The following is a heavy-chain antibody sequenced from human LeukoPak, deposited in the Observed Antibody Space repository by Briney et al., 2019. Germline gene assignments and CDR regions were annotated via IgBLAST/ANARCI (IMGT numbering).Heavy chain of an antibody. D-gene: IGHD2-15*01. CDR3: AKEIDTLGTNAFDI. CDR1: GFTFDDYA. J-gene: IGHJ3*02. V-gene: IGHV3-43*02. Sequence: GGSLRLSCAASGFTFDDYAMHWVRQAPGKGLEWVSLISEDGGSTYYADSVRGRFTISRDNSKNSLYLQMESLRTEDNAFYYCAKEIDTLGTNAFDIWGQGTMVTVSS. CDR2: ISEDGGST.